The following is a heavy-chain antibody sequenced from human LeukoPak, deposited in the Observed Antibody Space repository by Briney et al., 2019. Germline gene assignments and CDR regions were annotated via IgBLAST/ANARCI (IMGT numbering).Heavy chain of an antibody. CDR1: GFTFSDNR. J-gene: IGHJ4*02. V-gene: IGHV3-74*03. D-gene: IGHD5-18*01. CDR3: ARDGGYTYGYFDY. Sequence: PGGSLRLSCAASGFTFSDNRMHWVRQAPGKGLVWVSRNNTDGSSTAYADSVRGRFTITRDNAKSTLYLQMNSLRAEDTAVYYCARDGGYTYGYFDYWGQGTLVTVSS. CDR2: NNTDGSST.